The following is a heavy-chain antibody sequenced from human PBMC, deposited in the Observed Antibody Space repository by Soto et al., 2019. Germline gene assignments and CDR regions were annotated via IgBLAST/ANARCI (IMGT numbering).Heavy chain of an antibody. CDR2: ISGSGDNT. J-gene: IGHJ3*02. CDR3: AKLYGDYGELDVFDI. CDR1: GFTFSSYA. V-gene: IGHV3-23*01. D-gene: IGHD3-10*01. Sequence: EVQLLESGGGLVQPGGSLRLSCAASGFTFSSYAMSWVRQAPGKGLEWVSGISGSGDNTYYADSVKGRFTISRDPSKNTLYVQMSRLRAEDTAVYYCAKLYGDYGELDVFDIWGQGRMVTVSS.